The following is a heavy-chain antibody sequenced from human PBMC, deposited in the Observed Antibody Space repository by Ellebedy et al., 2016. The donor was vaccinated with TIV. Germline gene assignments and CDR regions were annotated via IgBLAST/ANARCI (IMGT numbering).Heavy chain of an antibody. D-gene: IGHD2-15*01. CDR1: GGTFSSYA. Sequence: SVKVSXXASGGTFSSYAISWVRQAPGQGLEWMGRIIPILGIANYAQKFQGRVTITADKSTSTAYMELSSLRSEDTAVYYCASQYGGTLKVVVAATPPLDYWGQGTLVTVSS. J-gene: IGHJ4*02. CDR3: ASQYGGTLKVVVAATPPLDY. CDR2: IIPILGIA. V-gene: IGHV1-69*04.